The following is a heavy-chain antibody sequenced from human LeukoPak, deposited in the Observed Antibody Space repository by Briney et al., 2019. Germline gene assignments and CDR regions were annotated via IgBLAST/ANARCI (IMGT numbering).Heavy chain of an antibody. CDR2: IRYDGSVK. CDR1: GFTFNIYG. J-gene: IGHJ4*02. CDR3: AKPHAAALAGSNYYFDH. Sequence: GGSLRLSCAASGFTFNIYGMFWVRQAPGKELEWVAYIRYDGSVKYYADSVKGRFTISRDNSENTLYLQMNSLRPEDTSVYYCAKPHAAALAGSNYYFDHWGQGTLVSVCS. D-gene: IGHD6-19*01. V-gene: IGHV3-30*02.